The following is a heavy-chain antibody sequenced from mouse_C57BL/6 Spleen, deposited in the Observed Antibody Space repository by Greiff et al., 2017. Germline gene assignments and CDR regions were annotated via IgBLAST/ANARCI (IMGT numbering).Heavy chain of an antibody. J-gene: IGHJ2*01. CDR2: IDPSDSYT. Sequence: QVQLKQPGAELVMPGASVKLSCKASGYTFTSYWMHWVKQRPGQGLEWIGEIDPSDSYTNYNQKFKGKSTLTVDKSSSTAYMQLSSLTSEDSAVYYCARGCPRNYFDYWGQGTTLTVSS. CDR3: ARGCPRNYFDY. D-gene: IGHD6-1*01. V-gene: IGHV1-69*01. CDR1: GYTFTSYW.